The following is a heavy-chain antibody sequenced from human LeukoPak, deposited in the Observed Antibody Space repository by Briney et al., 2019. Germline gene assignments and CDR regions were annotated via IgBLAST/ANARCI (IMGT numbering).Heavy chain of an antibody. Sequence: GGSLRLSCAASGFTFDDYAMHWVRHAPGKGLEWVSGISWNSGSIGYADSVKGRFTISRDNAKNSLYLQMNSLRAEDTALYYCAKDYYDSSGGAFDIWGQGTMVTVSS. V-gene: IGHV3-9*01. CDR1: GFTFDDYA. CDR2: ISWNSGSI. CDR3: AKDYYDSSGGAFDI. J-gene: IGHJ3*02. D-gene: IGHD3-22*01.